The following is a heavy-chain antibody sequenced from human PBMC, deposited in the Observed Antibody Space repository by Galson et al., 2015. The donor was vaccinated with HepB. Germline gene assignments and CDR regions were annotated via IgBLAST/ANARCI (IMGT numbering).Heavy chain of an antibody. CDR2: MSPNSGNT. Sequence: SVKVSCKASGYTFTSYDINWVRQATGQGLEWMGWMSPNSGNTGYAQKFQGRVTMTRNTSISTAYMELSSLRSEGTAVYYCARGGSSYSSSWYYYYYMDVWGKGTTVTVSS. V-gene: IGHV1-8*01. J-gene: IGHJ6*03. D-gene: IGHD6-13*01. CDR1: GYTFTSYD. CDR3: ARGGSSYSSSWYYYYYMDV.